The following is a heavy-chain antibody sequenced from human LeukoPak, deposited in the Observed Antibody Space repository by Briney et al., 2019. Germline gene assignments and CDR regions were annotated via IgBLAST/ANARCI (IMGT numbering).Heavy chain of an antibody. J-gene: IGHJ3*02. CDR3: ATFLDPDDAFDI. CDR2: INPSGGST. CDR1: GYTFTSYY. D-gene: IGHD3/OR15-3a*01. V-gene: IGHV1-46*01. Sequence: ASVKVSCKASGYTFTSYYMHWVRQAPGQGLEWMGIINPSGGSTSYAQKFQGRVTMTRDMSTSTVYMELSSLRSEDTAVYYCATFLDPDDAFDIWGQGTVVTVSS.